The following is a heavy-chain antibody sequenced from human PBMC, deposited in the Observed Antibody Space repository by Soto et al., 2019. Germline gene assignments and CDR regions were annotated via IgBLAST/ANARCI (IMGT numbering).Heavy chain of an antibody. Sequence: GGSLRLSCAASGFTFATYGMNWVRQGPGGGLEWVSSINPGGTSPFYADSVKGRFPISRDTSKNSVYLAMHNLTVVDTAVYFCVNSGIIRGLFVSWAQGALVTVSA. D-gene: IGHD3-10*01. V-gene: IGHV3-23*01. CDR2: INPGGTSP. CDR3: VNSGIIRGLFVS. J-gene: IGHJ5*01. CDR1: GFTFATYG.